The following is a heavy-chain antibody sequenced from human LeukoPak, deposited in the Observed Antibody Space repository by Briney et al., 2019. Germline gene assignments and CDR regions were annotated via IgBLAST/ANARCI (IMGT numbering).Heavy chain of an antibody. D-gene: IGHD4-11*01. CDR1: ECTLSLYH. V-gene: IGHV3-48*03. J-gene: IGHJ4*02. CDR2: ISSSGRNS. CDR3: AKAANDYSNAGYFDY. Sequence: GGSLRLSCAASECTLSLYHINWVRQAPGKGLEWVAYISSSGRNSHYSDSVKGRFTISRDNAKNSLYLQMNSLRAEDMALYYCAKAANDYSNAGYFDYWGQGTLVTVSS.